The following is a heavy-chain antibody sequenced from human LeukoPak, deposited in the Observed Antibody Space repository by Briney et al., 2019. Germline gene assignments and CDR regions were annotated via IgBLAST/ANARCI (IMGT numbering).Heavy chain of an antibody. D-gene: IGHD3-3*01. CDR2: IGSNGGAT. CDR3: AKDHNDFWSGYPPN. V-gene: IGHV3-23*01. CDR1: GFTFINHA. Sequence: GGSLRLSCAASGFTFINHAMTWVRQAPGKGLEWVSAIGSNGGATYYADSVRGRFTISRDNTKNTLYLQMNSLRADDTAVYYCAKDHNDFWSGYPPNWGQGTLVTVSS. J-gene: IGHJ4*02.